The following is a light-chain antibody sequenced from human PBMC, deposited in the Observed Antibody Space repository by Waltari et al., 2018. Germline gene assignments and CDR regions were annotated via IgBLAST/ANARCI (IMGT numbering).Light chain of an antibody. CDR1: TSDVGSYDL. CDR2: EVF. Sequence: QSALTQPASVSGTPGQSLTISCSGTTSDVGSYDLVSWYQQPPGEAPKLLICEVFKRPPGTSSRFSGAKSGSTASLTISGLQPEDEADYYCCSYAGRGTYVFGSGTKVTVL. V-gene: IGLV2-23*02. J-gene: IGLJ1*01. CDR3: CSYAGRGTYV.